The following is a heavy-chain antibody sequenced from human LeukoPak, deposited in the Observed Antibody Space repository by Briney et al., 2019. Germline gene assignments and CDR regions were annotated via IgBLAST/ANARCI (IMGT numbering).Heavy chain of an antibody. J-gene: IGHJ4*02. D-gene: IGHD2-2*01. CDR2: ISSSSSYI. Sequence: PGGSLRLSCAASGFTFSSYSMNWVRQAPGKGLEWVSSISSSSSYIYYADSVKGRFTISRDNAKNSLYLQMNSLRAEDTAVYYCAKSVQLLWAYFDYWGQGTLVTVSS. CDR3: AKSVQLLWAYFDY. CDR1: GFTFSSYS. V-gene: IGHV3-21*01.